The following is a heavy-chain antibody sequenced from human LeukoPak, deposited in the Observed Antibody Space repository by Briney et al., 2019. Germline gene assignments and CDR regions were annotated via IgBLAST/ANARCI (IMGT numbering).Heavy chain of an antibody. Sequence: PSETLSLTCTVSGGSISSGGHYWSWIRQHPGTGLEWIGYIYYSGSTYYNPSLKSRVTISVDTSKNQFSLKLSSVTAADTAVYYCARAIWFGELLSVRFDPWGQGTLVTVSS. CDR3: ARAIWFGELLSVRFDP. V-gene: IGHV4-31*03. J-gene: IGHJ5*02. D-gene: IGHD3-10*01. CDR2: IYYSGST. CDR1: GGSISSGGHY.